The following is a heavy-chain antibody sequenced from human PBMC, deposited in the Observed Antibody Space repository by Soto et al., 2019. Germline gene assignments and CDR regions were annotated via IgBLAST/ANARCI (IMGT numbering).Heavy chain of an antibody. D-gene: IGHD1-1*01. CDR1: DGSVSSGNYY. V-gene: IGHV4-61*01. CDR3: ARDSLDLFDS. CDR2: IYSSGTT. Sequence: PSETLSLTCTVSDGSVSSGNYYWTWTRQPPGKGLEWIGYIYSSGTTLYNPSLKSRVSISVDRSMNQFSLKLSSVTAADTAVYYCARDSLDLFDSWGQGTVVTVSS. J-gene: IGHJ4*02.